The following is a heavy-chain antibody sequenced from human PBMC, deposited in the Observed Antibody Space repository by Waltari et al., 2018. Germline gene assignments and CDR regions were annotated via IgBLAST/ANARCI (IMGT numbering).Heavy chain of an antibody. Sequence: HVQLVQSGAEVKKPGASVKVSCEASGYTFNDYYIHGVRQAPGQGLEWMGKIRPNRGGTTYAQKFQGRVTMTRDTSISTAYMDLTGLQSDDTAVYYCTRARVAAIGSDFDYWGQGTLVTVSS. CDR1: GYTFNDYY. V-gene: IGHV1-2*02. CDR2: IRPNRGGT. J-gene: IGHJ4*02. CDR3: TRARVAAIGSDFDY. D-gene: IGHD6-13*01.